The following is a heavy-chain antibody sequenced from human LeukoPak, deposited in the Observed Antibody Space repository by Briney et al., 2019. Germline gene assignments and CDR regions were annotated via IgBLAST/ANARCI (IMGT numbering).Heavy chain of an antibody. CDR2: ISYDGSNK. Sequence: SGRSLRLSCAVSGLTFSSYAMHWVRQAPGKGLEWVAVISYDGSNKYYADSVKGRFTISRDNSKNTLYLQMNSLRAEDTAVYYCAKDSSVWVVGAISFFDYWGQGTLVTVSS. CDR3: AKDSSVWVVGAISFFDY. J-gene: IGHJ4*02. V-gene: IGHV3-30*04. CDR1: GLTFSSYA. D-gene: IGHD1-26*01.